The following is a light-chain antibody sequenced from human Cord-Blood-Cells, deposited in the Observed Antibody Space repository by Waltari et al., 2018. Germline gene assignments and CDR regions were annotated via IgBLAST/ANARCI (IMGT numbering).Light chain of an antibody. CDR1: QSISSW. J-gene: IGKJ3*01. CDR2: KAS. Sequence: DIQMTQSPSTLSASVGDRVTITCRASQSISSWLAWYQQKPGKAPKLLIYKASSLESGVPSRCSGSGSGTEFTLTISSLQPDDFATYYCQQYNSYSPPFTFGPGTKVDIK. V-gene: IGKV1-5*03. CDR3: QQYNSYSPPFT.